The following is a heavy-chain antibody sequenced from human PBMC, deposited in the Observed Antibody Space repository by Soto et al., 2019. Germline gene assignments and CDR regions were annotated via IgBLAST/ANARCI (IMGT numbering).Heavy chain of an antibody. J-gene: IGHJ4*02. CDR1: GFTFSNAW. Sequence: GGSLRLSCAASGFTFSNAWMSWVRQAPGKGLERVGRIKSRADGGTADHAAPVKGRFAISRDDSKNTLYLQMNSLKTEDTAVYYCATLGGNLGAFDYWGQGTLVTVSS. CDR2: IKSRADGGTA. V-gene: IGHV3-15*01. D-gene: IGHD3-16*01. CDR3: ATLGGNLGAFDY.